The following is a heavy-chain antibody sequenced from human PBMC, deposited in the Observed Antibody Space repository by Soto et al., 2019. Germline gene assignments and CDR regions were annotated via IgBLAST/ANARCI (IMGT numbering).Heavy chain of an antibody. J-gene: IGHJ5*02. D-gene: IGHD2-2*01. V-gene: IGHV4-30-2*01. CDR3: ARVPDR. CDR2: IYHSGST. CDR1: GASISSGGSS. Sequence: QLQLQESGSGLVKPSQTLSLTCAVSGASISSGGSSWGWIRQPPGKGLEWIGYIYHSGSTYYNPSLKIRVTISVDRSKNQFSLKLSSVTAADTAVYYCARVPDRWGQGTLVTVSS.